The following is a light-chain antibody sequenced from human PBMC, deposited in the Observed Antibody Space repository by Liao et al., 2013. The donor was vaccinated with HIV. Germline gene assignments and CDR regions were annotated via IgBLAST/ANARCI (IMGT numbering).Light chain of an antibody. CDR3: QAWDSSADVV. CDR1: KIGSES. J-gene: IGLJ2*01. CDR2: HGI. V-gene: IGLV3-21*01. Sequence: SYVLTQPASVSVAPGNTATITCGGGKIGSESVHWYQQRSGQAPVLVIFHGIDRPSVIPERFSGSNSGNTATLTISGTQAMDEADYFCQAWDSSADVVFGGGTKLTVL.